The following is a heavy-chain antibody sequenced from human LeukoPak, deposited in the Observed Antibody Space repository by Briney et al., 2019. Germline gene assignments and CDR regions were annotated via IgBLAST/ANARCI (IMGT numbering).Heavy chain of an antibody. J-gene: IGHJ5*02. Sequence: ASVKVPCKASGYTFTGYYMHWVRQAPGQGLEWMGWINPNSGGTNYAQKFQGRVTMTRDTSISTAYMELSRLRSDDTAVYYCARELGARGSGSRGRWFDPWGQGTLVTVSS. CDR3: ARELGARGSGSRGRWFDP. D-gene: IGHD3-10*01. CDR1: GYTFTGYY. CDR2: INPNSGGT. V-gene: IGHV1-2*02.